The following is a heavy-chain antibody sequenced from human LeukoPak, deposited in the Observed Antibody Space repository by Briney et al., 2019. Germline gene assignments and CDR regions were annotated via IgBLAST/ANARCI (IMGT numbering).Heavy chain of an antibody. V-gene: IGHV4-39*07. CDR3: TREGISSGVSDF. CDR2: IHDSGNT. CDR1: GESISSSSYY. J-gene: IGHJ4*02. D-gene: IGHD3-22*01. Sequence: PSETLSLTCTVSGESISSSSYYWDWIRQPPGKGLEWIGSIHDSGNTYYKPSLKSRVTILIDTSKNQFSLKLSSETAADTAVYYCTREGISSGVSDFWGQGTLVTVSS.